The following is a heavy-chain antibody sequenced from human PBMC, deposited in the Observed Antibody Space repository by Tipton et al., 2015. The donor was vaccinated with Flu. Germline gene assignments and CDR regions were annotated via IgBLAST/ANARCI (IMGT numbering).Heavy chain of an antibody. CDR3: VGGIMLGGTYCFNY. J-gene: IGHJ4*02. Sequence: LRLSCTVSGGSISSGDYYWSWIRQRPGKGLEWIGDIYHSGTTVYNPSLKSRISMSADTAKNQFSLELSSVTAADTAVYHCVGGIMLGGTYCFNYWGQGALVTVSS. CDR2: IYHSGTT. V-gene: IGHV4-31*02. D-gene: IGHD3-16*01. CDR1: GGSISSGDYY.